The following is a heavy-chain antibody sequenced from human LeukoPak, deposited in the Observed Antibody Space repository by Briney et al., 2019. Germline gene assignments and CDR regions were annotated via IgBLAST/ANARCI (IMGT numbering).Heavy chain of an antibody. D-gene: IGHD2-15*01. Sequence: GGSLRLSCAASGFTFDDYAMHWVRQAPGKGLEWVSGISWNSGSIGYADSVKGRFTISRDNAKNSLYLQMNTLRAEDTALYYCAKSQLSWTTPFDYWGQGTLVTVSS. CDR1: GFTFDDYA. J-gene: IGHJ4*02. CDR3: AKSQLSWTTPFDY. CDR2: ISWNSGSI. V-gene: IGHV3-9*01.